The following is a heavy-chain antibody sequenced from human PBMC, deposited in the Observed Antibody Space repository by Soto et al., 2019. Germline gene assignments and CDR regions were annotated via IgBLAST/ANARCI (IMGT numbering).Heavy chain of an antibody. V-gene: IGHV3-23*01. J-gene: IGHJ4*02. CDR3: ANLLLWFGEKLPYIDY. CDR1: GFTFSSYA. CDR2: ISGSGGST. Sequence: EVQLLESGGGLVQPGGSLRLSCAASGFTFSSYAMSWVRQAPGKGLEWVSAISGSGGSTYYADSVKGRFTISRDNSKNTLHLQMNSLRAEDTAVYYCANLLLWFGEKLPYIDYWGQGTLVTVSS. D-gene: IGHD3-10*01.